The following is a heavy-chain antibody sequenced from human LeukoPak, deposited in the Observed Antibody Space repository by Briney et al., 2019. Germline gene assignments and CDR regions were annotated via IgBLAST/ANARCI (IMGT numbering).Heavy chain of an antibody. V-gene: IGHV1-69-2*01. CDR2: VDPEDGET. D-gene: IGHD3-22*01. CDR1: GYTFTDYY. CDR3: ATSYDSSGYYYVFDY. Sequence: ASVKISCKASGYTFTDYYMHWVQQAPGKGLEWMGRVDPEDGETIYAEKFQGRVTITAATSTDTAYMELSSLRSEDTAVYYCATSYDSSGYYYVFDYWGQGTLVTVSS. J-gene: IGHJ4*02.